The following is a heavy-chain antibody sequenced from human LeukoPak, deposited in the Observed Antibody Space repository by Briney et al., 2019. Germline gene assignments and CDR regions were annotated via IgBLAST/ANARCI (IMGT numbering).Heavy chain of an antibody. Sequence: GGSLRLSCAASGFTFSSYAMHWVRRAPGKGLEWVAVISYDGSNKYYADSVKGRFTISRDNSKNTLYLQMNSLRAEDTAVYYCAKQGASLIGATRGRGVGYWGQGTLVTVSS. CDR2: ISYDGSNK. CDR3: AKQGASLIGATRGRGVGY. CDR1: GFTFSSYA. J-gene: IGHJ4*02. D-gene: IGHD2-15*01. V-gene: IGHV3-30-3*02.